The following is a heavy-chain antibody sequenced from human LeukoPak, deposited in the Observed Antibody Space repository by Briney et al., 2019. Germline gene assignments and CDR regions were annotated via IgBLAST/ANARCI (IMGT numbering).Heavy chain of an antibody. CDR1: GGSISSYY. CDR3: AGARPAYYDSSGYYYL. Sequence: PSETLSLTCTVSGGSISSYYWSWIRQPPGKGLEWIGCIYYSGSTNYNPSLKSRVTISVDTSKNQFSLKLSSVTAADTAVYYCAGARPAYYDSSGYYYLWGQGTLVTVSS. J-gene: IGHJ4*02. CDR2: IYYSGST. V-gene: IGHV4-59*08. D-gene: IGHD3-22*01.